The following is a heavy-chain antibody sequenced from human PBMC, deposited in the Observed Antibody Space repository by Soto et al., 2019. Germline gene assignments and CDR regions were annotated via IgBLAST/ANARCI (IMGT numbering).Heavy chain of an antibody. CDR3: ARLSRSSYYDFWSTPMDV. V-gene: IGHV4-59*01. CDR1: GGSISSYY. J-gene: IGHJ6*03. D-gene: IGHD3-3*01. CDR2: IYYSGST. Sequence: SETLSLTCTVSGGSISSYYWSWIRQPPGKGLEWIGCIYYSGSTNYNPSLKSRVTISVDTSKNQFSLKLSSVTAADTAVYYCARLSRSSYYDFWSTPMDVWGKGTTVTVSS.